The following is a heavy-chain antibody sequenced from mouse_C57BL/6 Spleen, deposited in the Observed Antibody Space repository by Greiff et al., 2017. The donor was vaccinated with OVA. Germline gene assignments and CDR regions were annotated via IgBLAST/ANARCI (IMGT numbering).Heavy chain of an antibody. CDR2: IWRGGST. CDR3: AKNSDVYFGY. Sequence: VQLQQSGPGLVQPSQCLSITCTASGFALTSYGVHWVRQSPGKGLEWLGVIWRGGSTDYNAAFMSRLTITKDNSKSQVFFKMNSLQADDTAIDYCAKNSDVYFGYWGQGTTLTVAS. V-gene: IGHV2-5*01. CDR1: GFALTSYG. J-gene: IGHJ2*01.